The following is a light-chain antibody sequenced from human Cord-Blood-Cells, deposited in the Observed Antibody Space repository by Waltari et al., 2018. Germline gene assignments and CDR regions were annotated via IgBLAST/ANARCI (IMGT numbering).Light chain of an antibody. J-gene: IGLJ3*02. Sequence: QSALTQPASVSGSPGQSIPIPCTGTSSDVGGYNYVPWYQQHPGKAPKLMIYDVSNRPSGVSNRFSGSKSGNMASLTISGLQAEDEADYYCSSYTSSSTWVFGGGTKLTVL. CDR1: SSDVGGYNY. V-gene: IGLV2-14*03. CDR2: DVS. CDR3: SSYTSSSTWV.